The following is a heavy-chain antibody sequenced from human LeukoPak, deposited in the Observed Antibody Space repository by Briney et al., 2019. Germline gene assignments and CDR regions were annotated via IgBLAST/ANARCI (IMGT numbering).Heavy chain of an antibody. CDR3: AREIGCSGGSCYSDYFDY. V-gene: IGHV3-74*01. Sequence: GGSLRLSCAASGFTFSSYWMHWVRQAPGKGLVWVSRINSDGSSTSYADSVKGRFTISRDNAKNTLYLQMNSLRAEDTAVYYCAREIGCSGGSCYSDYFDYWGQGTLVTVSS. D-gene: IGHD2-15*01. J-gene: IGHJ4*02. CDR2: INSDGSST. CDR1: GFTFSSYW.